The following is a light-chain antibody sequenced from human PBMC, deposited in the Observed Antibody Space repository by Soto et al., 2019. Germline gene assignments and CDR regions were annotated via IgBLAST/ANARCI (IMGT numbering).Light chain of an antibody. V-gene: IGKV3-20*01. Sequence: EIVLTQSPGTLSLSPGERATLSCRASQSVSSSYVAWYQQKPGQAPRLLTYGAFSRATGIPDRFSGSGSGTVFTLNISRLESEDFAVYYCQQYVSSPPRLTFGGGTKVEIK. CDR3: QQYVSSPPRLT. J-gene: IGKJ4*01. CDR1: QSVSSSY. CDR2: GAF.